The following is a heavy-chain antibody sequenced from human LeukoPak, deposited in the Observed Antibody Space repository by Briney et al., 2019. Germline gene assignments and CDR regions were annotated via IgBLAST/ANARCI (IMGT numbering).Heavy chain of an antibody. J-gene: IGHJ4*02. CDR2: ISSSSNYI. D-gene: IGHD5-12*01. Sequence: PGGSLRLSCAASGFIFSSYTMNWVRQAPGEGLEWVSSISSSSNYIYYADSVKGRFTISRDNAESSLYLQMNSLRAEDTAVYFCARDPKEYSGYQGLSREDLFGWGQGTLVTVSS. CDR3: ARDPKEYSGYQGLSREDLFG. CDR1: GFIFSSYT. V-gene: IGHV3-21*01.